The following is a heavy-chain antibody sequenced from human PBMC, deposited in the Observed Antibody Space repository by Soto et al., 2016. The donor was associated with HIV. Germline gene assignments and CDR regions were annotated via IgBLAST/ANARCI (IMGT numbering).Heavy chain of an antibody. Sequence: EVQLLESGGGLVQPGGSLRLSCAASGFTFSSYAMSWVRQAPGKGLEWVSAISGSGGSTYYADSVKGRFTISRDNSKNTLYLQMNSLRAEDTAVYYCARGPYCGGDCYSSFDYWGQGTLVTVSS. J-gene: IGHJ4*02. CDR2: ISGSGGST. CDR1: GFTFSSYA. D-gene: IGHD2-21*02. CDR3: ARGPYCGGDCYSSFDY. V-gene: IGHV3-23*01.